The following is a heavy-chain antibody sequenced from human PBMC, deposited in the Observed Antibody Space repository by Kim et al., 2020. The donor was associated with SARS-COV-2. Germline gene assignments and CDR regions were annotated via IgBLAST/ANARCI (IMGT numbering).Heavy chain of an antibody. D-gene: IGHD5-18*01. V-gene: IGHV4-39*01. Sequence: NPSLKSRVTISVDTAKNQFSLKLSSVTAADTAVYYCARNGGQIQLWHFDYWGQGTLVTVSS. J-gene: IGHJ4*02. CDR3: ARNGGQIQLWHFDY.